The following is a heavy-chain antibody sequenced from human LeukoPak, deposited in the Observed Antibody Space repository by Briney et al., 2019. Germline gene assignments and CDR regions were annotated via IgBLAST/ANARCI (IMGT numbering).Heavy chain of an antibody. CDR2: IIPIFGTA. J-gene: IGHJ6*04. V-gene: IGHV1-69*01. CDR1: GGTFSSYA. Sequence: SVTVSCTASGGTFSSYAISWVRQAPGQGLEWMGGIIPIFGTANYAQKFQGRVTITADESTSTAYMELSSLRSEDTAVYYCVWGSYNYYYGMDVWGKGTTVTVSS. D-gene: IGHD3-16*01. CDR3: VWGSYNYYYGMDV.